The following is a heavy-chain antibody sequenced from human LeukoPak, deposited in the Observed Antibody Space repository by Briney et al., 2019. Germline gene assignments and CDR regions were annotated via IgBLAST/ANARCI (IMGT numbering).Heavy chain of an antibody. Sequence: SETLSLTCGVHGGSFSGYYWSWIRQPPGKGLEWIGEINHSGSTSYNPSLKSRFTISVDTSKNQFSLKLSSVTEADTAVYYCARMGLYTSSWYRFYYFDYWGQGTLVTVSS. CDR3: ARMGLYTSSWYRFYYFDY. D-gene: IGHD6-13*01. CDR1: GGSFSGYY. CDR2: INHSGST. J-gene: IGHJ4*02. V-gene: IGHV4-34*01.